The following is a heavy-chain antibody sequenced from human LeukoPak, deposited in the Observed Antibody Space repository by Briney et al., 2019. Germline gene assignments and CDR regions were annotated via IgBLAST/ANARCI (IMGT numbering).Heavy chain of an antibody. Sequence: SETLSLTCAVYGGSFSGYYWSWIRQPPGKGLEWIGEINHSGSTNYNPSLKSRVTISVDTSKNQFSLKLSSVTAADTAVYYCAREAGVGDSSSYSDYWGQGTLVTVSS. J-gene: IGHJ4*02. CDR1: GGSFSGYY. CDR3: AREAGVGDSSSYSDY. D-gene: IGHD6-13*01. V-gene: IGHV4-34*01. CDR2: INHSGST.